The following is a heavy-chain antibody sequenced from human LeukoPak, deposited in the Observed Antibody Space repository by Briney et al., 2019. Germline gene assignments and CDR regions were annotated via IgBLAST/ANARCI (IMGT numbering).Heavy chain of an antibody. CDR1: GLTFTSSA. J-gene: IGHJ6*02. CDR2: IVVGSGNT. V-gene: IGHV1-58*01. CDR3: ARPPSTGGYYYYYGLDV. Sequence: SVKVSCKASGLTFTSSAVQWVRQARGQRLEWIGWIVVGSGNTNYAQKFQGRVTVTRNTSISTASMELSSLTSEDTAVYYCARPPSTGGYYYYYGLDVWGQGTTVTVSS. D-gene: IGHD6-13*01.